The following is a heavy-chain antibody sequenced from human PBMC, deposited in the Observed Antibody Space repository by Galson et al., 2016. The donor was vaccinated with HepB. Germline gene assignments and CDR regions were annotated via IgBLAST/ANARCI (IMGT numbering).Heavy chain of an antibody. J-gene: IGHJ3*02. CDR1: GVTFNTYA. CDR3: ARSKMGATFDGAFDI. Sequence: SVKVSCKASGVTFNTYAISWVRQAPGQGLEWMGGIIPIFGTANYAQKFQGRVTITADGSTSTAYMELSSLRSEDTAVYYCARSKMGATFDGAFDIWGQGTMVTVSS. V-gene: IGHV1-69*13. CDR2: IIPIFGTA. D-gene: IGHD1-26*01.